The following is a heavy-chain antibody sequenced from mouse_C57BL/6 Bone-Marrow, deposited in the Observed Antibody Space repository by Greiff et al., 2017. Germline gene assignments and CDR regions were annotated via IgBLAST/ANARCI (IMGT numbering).Heavy chain of an antibody. CDR1: GYTFTSYW. V-gene: IGHV1-50*01. J-gene: IGHJ1*03. CDR3: ARDGSYLYWYFDV. Sequence: VQLQQPGAELVKPGASVKLSCKASGYTFTSYWMQWVKQRPGQGLEWIGEIDPSDSYTNYNQKFKGKATLTVDTSSSTAYMQLSSLTSEDSAVYYCARDGSYLYWYFDVWGTGTTVTVSS. CDR2: IDPSDSYT. D-gene: IGHD6-5*01.